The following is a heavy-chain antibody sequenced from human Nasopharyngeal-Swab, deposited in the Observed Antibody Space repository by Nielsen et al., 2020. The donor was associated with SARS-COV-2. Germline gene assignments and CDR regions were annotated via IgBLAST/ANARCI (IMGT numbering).Heavy chain of an antibody. D-gene: IGHD2-15*01. CDR2: IRQDGGEI. CDR3: ARAIGALAAY. Sequence: VRQAPGKGLEWVANIRQDGGEIYCVDSVKGRFTISRDNAKNSLYLQMNSLRAEDTAVYYCARAIGALAAYWGQGTLVTVSS. J-gene: IGHJ4*02. V-gene: IGHV3-7*04.